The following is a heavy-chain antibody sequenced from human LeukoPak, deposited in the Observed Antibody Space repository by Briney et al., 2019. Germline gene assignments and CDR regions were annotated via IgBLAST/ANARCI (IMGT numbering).Heavy chain of an antibody. D-gene: IGHD6-13*01. Sequence: AGGSLRLSCAASGFTVSSNYMSWVRQAPGKGLEWVSAISGSGGSTYYADSVKGRFTISRDNSKNTLYLQMNSLRAEDTAVYYCAKLGRAAAGTDYWGQGTLVTVSS. CDR1: GFTVSSNY. CDR3: AKLGRAAAGTDY. V-gene: IGHV3-23*01. CDR2: ISGSGGST. J-gene: IGHJ4*02.